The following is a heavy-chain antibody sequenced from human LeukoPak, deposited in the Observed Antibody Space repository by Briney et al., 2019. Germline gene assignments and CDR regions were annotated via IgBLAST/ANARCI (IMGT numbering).Heavy chain of an antibody. CDR2: ISSSGSTI. Sequence: SGGSLRLSCTVSGFTVSTNSMSWVRQAPGKGLEWVSYISSSGSTIYYADSVKGRFTISRDNAKNSLYLQMNSLRAEDTAVYYCASRGSDFDYWGQGTLVTVSS. CDR1: GFTVSTNS. D-gene: IGHD3-10*01. V-gene: IGHV3-11*04. J-gene: IGHJ4*02. CDR3: ASRGSDFDY.